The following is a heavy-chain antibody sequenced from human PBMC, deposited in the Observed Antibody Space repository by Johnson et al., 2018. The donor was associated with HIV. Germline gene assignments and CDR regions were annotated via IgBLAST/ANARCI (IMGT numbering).Heavy chain of an antibody. D-gene: IGHD1-1*01. CDR2: IIWNSGSI. CDR3: AREGNWNPTYGFDV. Sequence: VQLVESGGGLVQPGRSLRLSCAASGFTFDDYAMHRVRQAPGKGLEWVSGIIWNSGSIAYADSVKGRFTISRDDSKDTLHLHMNSLRPEDTAVYFCAREGNWNPTYGFDVWGQGTIATVSS. V-gene: IGHV3-9*01. J-gene: IGHJ3*01. CDR1: GFTFDDYA.